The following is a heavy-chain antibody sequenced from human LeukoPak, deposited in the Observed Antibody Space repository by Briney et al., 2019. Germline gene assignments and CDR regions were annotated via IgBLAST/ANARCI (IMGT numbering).Heavy chain of an antibody. V-gene: IGHV4-34*01. CDR1: GGSFSGYY. CDR2: INHSGST. J-gene: IGHJ4*02. CDR3: ARVTVTGTTGGGFGY. D-gene: IGHD1-7*01. Sequence: SETLSLTCAVYGGSFSGYYWSWIRQPPGRGLEWIWEINHSGSTNYNPSLKSGVTTLVDTSKNQFSLKLSSVPAADTAVYYCARVTVTGTTGGGFGYWGQGTLVTVSS.